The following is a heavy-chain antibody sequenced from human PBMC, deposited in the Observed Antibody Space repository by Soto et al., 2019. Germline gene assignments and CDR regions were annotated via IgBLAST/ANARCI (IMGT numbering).Heavy chain of an antibody. CDR1: GYTFTSYD. V-gene: IGHV1-8*01. D-gene: IGHD6-19*01. CDR2: MNPSTGNT. J-gene: IGHJ5*02. CDR3: ARGRIIGAGGFDP. Sequence: QVQLVQSGAEVKKPGASVKVSCKASGYTFTSYDIIWVRQATGQGLEWMGWMNPSTGNTDSAEKFQGRLTMTRNTSISTVSREVSSLIFEHTAVYYCARGRIIGAGGFDPWGQGTLVTVSS.